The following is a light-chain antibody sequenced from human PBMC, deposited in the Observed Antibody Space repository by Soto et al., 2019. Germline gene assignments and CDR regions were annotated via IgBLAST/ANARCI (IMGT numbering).Light chain of an antibody. V-gene: IGLV2-14*01. CDR2: DVS. CDR3: TSYTSTSTPYV. J-gene: IGLJ1*01. CDR1: SSDVGGYTY. Sequence: QSALTQAASVSGYPGQSITISCAGTSSDVGGYTYVSWYQQHPGKAPKLMIYDVSNRPSGVSNRFSGSKSGNTASLTISGLQAEDEADYYCTSYTSTSTPYVFGGGTKLTVL.